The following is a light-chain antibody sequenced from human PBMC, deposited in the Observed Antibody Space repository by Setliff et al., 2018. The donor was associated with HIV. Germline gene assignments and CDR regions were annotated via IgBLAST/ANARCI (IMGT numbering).Light chain of an antibody. Sequence: QSALTQPASVSGSPGQSITISCTGSISNIGGSNFVSWYRQYPGEVPKLMIFEVNNRPSGVSNRFSGSKSGNTASLTISGLQPEDEADYYCSSYTNYNLAIFGPGTKVTVL. CDR2: EVN. CDR1: ISNIGGSNF. V-gene: IGLV2-14*01. CDR3: SSYTNYNLAI. J-gene: IGLJ1*01.